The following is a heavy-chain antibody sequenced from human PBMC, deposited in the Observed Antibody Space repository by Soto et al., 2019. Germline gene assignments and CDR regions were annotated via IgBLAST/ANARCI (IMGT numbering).Heavy chain of an antibody. Sequence: VQLLESGGGLVQPGGSLRLSCAASGFTFSSYAMSWVRQAPGKGLEWVSAISGSGGSTYYADSVKGRFTISRDNSKNTLYLQMNSLRAEDTAVYYCAKDFPYSSGWYGEEYYFDYWGQGTLVTVSS. V-gene: IGHV3-23*01. CDR2: ISGSGGST. CDR3: AKDFPYSSGWYGEEYYFDY. D-gene: IGHD6-19*01. CDR1: GFTFSSYA. J-gene: IGHJ4*02.